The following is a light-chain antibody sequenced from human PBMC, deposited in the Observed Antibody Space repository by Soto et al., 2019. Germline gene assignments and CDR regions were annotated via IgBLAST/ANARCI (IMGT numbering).Light chain of an antibody. CDR2: WAS. Sequence: DIVMTQSPDSLAVSLGERATINCKSSQSLLYSSNNKNYLAWYQQKLGQPPKLLIYWASTRESGVPDRFSGSGSGTDFTLTISSLQAEDVAVYYCQQYYGTPPTFGQGTKVEIK. V-gene: IGKV4-1*01. CDR1: QSLLYSSNNKNY. J-gene: IGKJ1*01. CDR3: QQYYGTPPT.